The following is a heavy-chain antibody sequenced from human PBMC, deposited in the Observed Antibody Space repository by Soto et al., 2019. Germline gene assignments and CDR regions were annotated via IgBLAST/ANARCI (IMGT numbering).Heavy chain of an antibody. CDR2: ISTYNGKT. V-gene: IGHV1-18*01. Sequence: QVQLVQSAAEVKKPGASVKVSCKTFGYTFSTYPISWVRQAPGQGLEWVGWISTYNGKTNYGQNFQGRVTITTDTSTSTAYLDLRNLRSDDTAVYYCARDRVEAALGTFDQWGQGTLVTVSS. CDR1: GYTFSTYP. CDR3: ARDRVEAALGTFDQ. J-gene: IGHJ4*02. D-gene: IGHD6-13*01.